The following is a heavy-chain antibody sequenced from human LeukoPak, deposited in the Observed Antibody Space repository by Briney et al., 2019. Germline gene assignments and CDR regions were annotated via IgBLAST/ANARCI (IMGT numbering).Heavy chain of an antibody. CDR1: GFTFSSDA. Sequence: GGSLRLSCAASGFTFSSDAMSWVRQAPGKGLEWVSAISGSGGNTNYADSVKGRFTISRDNAKNSLYLQMNSLRAEDTAVYYCARPTTNDYDFWSGYPYYYYYYMDVWGKGTTVTVSS. V-gene: IGHV3-23*01. CDR2: ISGSGGNT. J-gene: IGHJ6*03. CDR3: ARPTTNDYDFWSGYPYYYYYYMDV. D-gene: IGHD3-3*01.